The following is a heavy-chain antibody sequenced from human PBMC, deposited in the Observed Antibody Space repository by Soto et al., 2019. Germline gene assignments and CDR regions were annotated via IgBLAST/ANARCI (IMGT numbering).Heavy chain of an antibody. Sequence: ASVKVSCKASGYTFTGYYMHWVRQAPGQGLEWMGWINPNSGGTNYAQKFQGRVTMTRDTSISTAYMELSRLRSDDTAVYYCARGYDFWSGYWGKYGMDVWGQGTTVTVYS. J-gene: IGHJ6*02. CDR2: INPNSGGT. CDR1: GYTFTGYY. V-gene: IGHV1-2*02. D-gene: IGHD3-3*01. CDR3: ARGYDFWSGYWGKYGMDV.